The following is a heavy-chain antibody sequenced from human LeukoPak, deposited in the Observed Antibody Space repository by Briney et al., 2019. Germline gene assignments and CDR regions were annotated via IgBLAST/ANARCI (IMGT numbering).Heavy chain of an antibody. CDR3: ARDLSDPLDYYDSSGPRGAFDI. CDR2: IKQDGSEK. D-gene: IGHD3-22*01. V-gene: IGHV3-7*01. CDR1: GFTFSSYW. Sequence: SGGSLRLSCAASGFTFSSYWMSWVRQAPGKGLEWVANIKQDGSEKYYVDSVKGRFTISRANAKNSLYLQMNSLRAEDTAVYYCARDLSDPLDYYDSSGPRGAFDIWGQGTMVTVSS. J-gene: IGHJ3*02.